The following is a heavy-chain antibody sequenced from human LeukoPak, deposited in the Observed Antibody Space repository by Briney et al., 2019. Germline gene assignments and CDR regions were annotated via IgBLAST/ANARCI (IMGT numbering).Heavy chain of an antibody. CDR2: ITSSGTYI. V-gene: IGHV3-21*01. Sequence: GGSLRLSCAASGFTFSNYNMNWVRQAPGKAMEWVSSITSSGTYIFYADSVKGRFTISRDNAKNSLYLQMDSLGPEDTAVYYCARDPYSGNYGNDYYYYMDVWGKGTTVTISS. CDR3: ARDPYSGNYGNDYYYYMDV. J-gene: IGHJ6*03. CDR1: GFTFSNYN. D-gene: IGHD1-26*01.